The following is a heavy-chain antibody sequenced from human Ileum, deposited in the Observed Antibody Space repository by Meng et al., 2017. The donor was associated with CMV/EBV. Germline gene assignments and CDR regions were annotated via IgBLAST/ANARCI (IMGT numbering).Heavy chain of an antibody. D-gene: IGHD2-21*02. CDR2: ISGGGGDI. CDR3: ARETMTSDY. CDR1: GFNFKNYY. V-gene: IGHV3-11*04. J-gene: IGHJ4*02. Sequence: SCATSGFNFKNYYMSWIRQAPGKGLEWVSFISGGGGDIHYADSVKGRFTISRDNAKNSLYLQMKSLRAEDTAVYYCARETMTSDYWGQGTLVTVSS.